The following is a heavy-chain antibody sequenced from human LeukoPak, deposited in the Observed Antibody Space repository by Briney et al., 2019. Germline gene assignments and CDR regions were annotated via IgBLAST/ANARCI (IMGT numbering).Heavy chain of an antibody. CDR3: ARVSLPPKYDVLTGFWFDS. CDR1: GGSFSGYY. V-gene: IGHV4-34*01. Sequence: PSETLSLTCAVYGGSFSGYYWIWIRQPPGKGLEWIGEIDHSGSTNYNPSLKSRVTIAVDASKNQFSLKLSSVTAADTAVYSCARVSLPPKYDVLTGFWFDSWGQGTLVTVSS. J-gene: IGHJ5*01. D-gene: IGHD3-9*01. CDR2: IDHSGST.